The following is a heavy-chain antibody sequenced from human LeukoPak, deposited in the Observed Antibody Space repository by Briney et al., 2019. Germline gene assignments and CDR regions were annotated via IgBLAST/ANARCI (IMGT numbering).Heavy chain of an antibody. V-gene: IGHV1-69*02. J-gene: IGHJ4*02. CDR3: ARAGGNYCSSTSCFQSDV. Sequence: SVKVSCKASGGTFSSYTISWVRQAPGQGLEWMGRIIPILGIANYAQKFQGRVTITADKSTSTAYKELSSLRSEDTAVYYCARAGGNYCSSTSCFQSDVWGQGTLVTVSS. CDR1: GGTFSSYT. CDR2: IIPILGIA. D-gene: IGHD2-2*01.